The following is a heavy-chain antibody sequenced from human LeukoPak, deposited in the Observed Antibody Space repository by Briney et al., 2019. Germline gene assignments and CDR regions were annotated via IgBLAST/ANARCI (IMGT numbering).Heavy chain of an antibody. D-gene: IGHD3-22*01. J-gene: IGHJ4*02. V-gene: IGHV1-2*02. CDR2: INPNSGGT. Sequence: ASVKVSCKASGYTFTGYYMHWVRQAPGQGLEWMGWINPNSGGTNYAQKFQGRVTMTRDTSISTAYMELSRLRSDDTAVYYCARAVDSSGYYPIDYWGQGTLVTVSS. CDR3: ARAVDSSGYYPIDY. CDR1: GYTFTGYY.